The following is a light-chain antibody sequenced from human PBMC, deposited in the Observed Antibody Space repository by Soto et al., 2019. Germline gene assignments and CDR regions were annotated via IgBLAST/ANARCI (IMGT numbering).Light chain of an antibody. CDR3: QQYDISFRT. CDR1: QSANSNY. J-gene: IGKJ1*01. Sequence: EIVLTQSPGTLSLSPGERATLSCRASQSANSNYLARYQQKPGQSPRVLLYGTSSRATGIPDRFSVSGSGTDFTFTISRLEPDDFAVSEYQQYDISFRTLGQVTNVDIK. CDR2: GTS. V-gene: IGKV3-20*01.